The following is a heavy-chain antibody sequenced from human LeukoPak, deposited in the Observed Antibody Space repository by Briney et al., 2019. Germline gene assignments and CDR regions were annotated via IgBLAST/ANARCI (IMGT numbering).Heavy chain of an antibody. CDR2: IKGDGTAP. CDR3: VRNFATGD. D-gene: IGHD1-14*01. CDR1: GFTLSSHL. Sequence: GALRLSCAASGFTLSSHLMHWVRQAQGTGLVWVSSIKGDGTAPNYADSVKGRFTISRDNAKSTLYLQMSSLRVEDTAVYHCVRNFATGDWGQGTLVTVSS. J-gene: IGHJ4*02. V-gene: IGHV3-74*01.